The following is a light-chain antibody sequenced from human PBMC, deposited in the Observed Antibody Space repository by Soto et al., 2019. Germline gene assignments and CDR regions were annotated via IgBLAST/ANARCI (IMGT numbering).Light chain of an antibody. J-gene: IGKJ2*01. CDR2: DAS. V-gene: IGKV3-20*01. CDR3: QQYGSSPYT. CDR1: RSVSSRY. Sequence: LVLTQSPGTLSLSPGERATLSCRASRSVSSRYLAWYQQKPGQAPRLLIYDASRRATGIPDRFSGSGSGTDCTLTINRLEPEDFAMYYCQQYGSSPYTFGQGTKLEIK.